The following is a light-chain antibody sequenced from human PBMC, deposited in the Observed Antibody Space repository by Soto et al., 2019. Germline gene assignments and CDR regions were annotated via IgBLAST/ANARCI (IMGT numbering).Light chain of an antibody. J-gene: IGKJ1*01. CDR2: KAS. Sequence: DIQMTQSPSTLSASVGDRVTITCRASQSISTSLAWYQQKPGKAPKVLIYKASSLESGVPSRFSGSGSGTEFTLTISSLQPDDFATYYCQHCDSYWTFGQRTKVEIK. CDR1: QSISTS. CDR3: QHCDSYWT. V-gene: IGKV1-5*03.